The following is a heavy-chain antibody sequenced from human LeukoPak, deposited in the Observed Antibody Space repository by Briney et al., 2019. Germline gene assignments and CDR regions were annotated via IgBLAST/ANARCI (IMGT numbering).Heavy chain of an antibody. V-gene: IGHV3-7*01. Sequence: AGGSLRLSCAASGFTFSSYWMSWVRQAPGKGLEWVANIKQDGSEKYYVDSVKGRFTISRDNAKNSLYLQMNSLRAEDTAVYYCARDPPKGYYYDSSGSTSTDAFDIWGQGTMVTVSS. CDR1: GFTFSSYW. CDR3: ARDPPKGYYYDSSGSTSTDAFDI. J-gene: IGHJ3*02. CDR2: IKQDGSEK. D-gene: IGHD3-22*01.